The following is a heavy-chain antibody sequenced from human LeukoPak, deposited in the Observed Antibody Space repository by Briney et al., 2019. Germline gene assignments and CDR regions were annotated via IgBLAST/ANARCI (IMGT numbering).Heavy chain of an antibody. J-gene: IGHJ6*03. CDR1: GFTFSTYG. Sequence: GGSLRLSCAASGFTFSTYGMHWVRQAPGKGLEWVAFIRYDGSNDYYADSVRGRFSISRDNSKNTLYLRMSSLTPEDTAVYYCAKDLFTEWLPMDVWGKGTTVTVSS. V-gene: IGHV3-30*02. D-gene: IGHD3-3*01. CDR2: IRYDGSND. CDR3: AKDLFTEWLPMDV.